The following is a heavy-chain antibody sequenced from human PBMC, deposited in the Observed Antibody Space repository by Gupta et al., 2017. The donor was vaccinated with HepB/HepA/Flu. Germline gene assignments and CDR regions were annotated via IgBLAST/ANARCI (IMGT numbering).Heavy chain of an antibody. CDR2: INGDGSYT. CDR1: GFSFSGHW. Sequence: ELQLVESGGGLVQPGGSLRLACAASGFSFSGHWMHWVRQAPGKGPMWVSRINGDGSYTGYADSVKGRFTVSRDNANNTLYLQMNSLRVDDTAIYYCTRDFDYGGGYWGQGTLVTVSS. CDR3: TRDFDYGGGY. J-gene: IGHJ4*02. D-gene: IGHD4-17*01. V-gene: IGHV3-74*01.